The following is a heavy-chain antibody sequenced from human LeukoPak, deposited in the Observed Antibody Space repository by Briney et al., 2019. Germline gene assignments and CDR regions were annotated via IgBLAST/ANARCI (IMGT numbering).Heavy chain of an antibody. CDR1: GYTFTGYY. CDR3: ATVSWELLGRRFDY. Sequence: ASVKVSCKASGYTFTGYYMHWVRQAPGQGLEWMGWINPNSGGTNYAQKFQGRVTMTEDTSTDTTYMELSSLKSEDTAVYYCATVSWELLGRRFDYWGQGTLVTVSS. CDR2: INPNSGGT. V-gene: IGHV1-2*02. J-gene: IGHJ4*02. D-gene: IGHD1-26*01.